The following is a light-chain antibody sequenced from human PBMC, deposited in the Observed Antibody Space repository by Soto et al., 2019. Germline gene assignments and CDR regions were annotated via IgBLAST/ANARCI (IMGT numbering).Light chain of an antibody. CDR1: STDIGRYNY. J-gene: IGLJ2*01. CDR3: SSYTTSSTLL. CDR2: EVS. V-gene: IGLV2-14*01. Sequence: QSVLTQPASVSGSPGQSITISCTGTSTDIGRYNYVSWYQQYPGKAPKVLIYEVSNRPSGVSSRFSGSKSGNTASLTISGLQADDGADYYCSSYTTSSTLLFGGGTQLTVL.